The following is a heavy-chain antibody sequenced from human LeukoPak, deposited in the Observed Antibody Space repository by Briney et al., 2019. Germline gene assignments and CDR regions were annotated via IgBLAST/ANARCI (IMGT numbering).Heavy chain of an antibody. Sequence: GGSLRLSCTASGFTFGDYAMSWIRQAPGKGLEWVAFIWFDGSNKHYADSVKGRFTISRDNSEDTLYLQMNSLRAEDTAVYYCVRDPSGSGFAFDSWGQGALVTVSS. D-gene: IGHD1-1*01. CDR3: VRDPSGSGFAFDS. CDR2: IWFDGSNK. V-gene: IGHV3-33*01. J-gene: IGHJ4*02. CDR1: GFTFGDYA.